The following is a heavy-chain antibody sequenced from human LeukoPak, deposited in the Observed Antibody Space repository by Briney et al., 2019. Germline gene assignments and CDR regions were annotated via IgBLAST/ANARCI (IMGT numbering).Heavy chain of an antibody. V-gene: IGHV4-4*02. D-gene: IGHD3-22*01. CDR2: IYHSGST. Sequence: SETLSLTCTVSGGSISSSNWWSWVRQPPGKGLEWIGEIYHSGSTNYNPSLKSRVTISVDKSKNQFSLKLSSVTAADTAVYYCARETYYYESSGYYSPLIDYWGQGTLVTVSS. J-gene: IGHJ4*02. CDR1: GGSISSSNW. CDR3: ARETYYYESSGYYSPLIDY.